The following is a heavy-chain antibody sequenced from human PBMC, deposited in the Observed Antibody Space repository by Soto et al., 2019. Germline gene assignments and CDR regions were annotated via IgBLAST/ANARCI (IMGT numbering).Heavy chain of an antibody. CDR2: IYYTGTT. J-gene: IGHJ4*02. CDR3: AREVSSFGSNHFDS. D-gene: IGHD3-10*01. CDR1: GTSIRGYY. Sequence: SETLSLTCSVSGTSIRGYYWAWIRQPPGKGLEWIGYIYYTGTTKYNPSLKSRVTISVDSSKNQFSLRLNSVTAADTAVYYCAREVSSFGSNHFDSWGQGALVTVSS. V-gene: IGHV4-59*01.